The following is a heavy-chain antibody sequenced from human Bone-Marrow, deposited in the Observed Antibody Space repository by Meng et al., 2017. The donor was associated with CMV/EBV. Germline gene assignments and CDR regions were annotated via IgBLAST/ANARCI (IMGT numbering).Heavy chain of an antibody. CDR1: GFTFSSYS. CDR2: ISFSSSSI. CDR3: ARDFLPSPRGYSYYYRDY. V-gene: IGHV3-48*04. D-gene: IGHD5-18*01. Sequence: GGSLRLSCAASGFTFSSYSMNWVRQTPGKGLEWVSYISFSSSSIYYADSVMGRFTISRDNAKNSLSLQMNSLRPEDTAVYYCARDFLPSPRGYSYYYRDYWGQGNLVNVDS. J-gene: IGHJ4*02.